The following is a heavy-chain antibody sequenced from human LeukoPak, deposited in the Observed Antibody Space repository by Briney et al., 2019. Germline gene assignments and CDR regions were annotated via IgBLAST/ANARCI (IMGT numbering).Heavy chain of an antibody. CDR2: INPSGTST. D-gene: IGHD4/OR15-4a*01. Sequence: ASVKVSCKASGYMFTTSFMHWVRQAPGQGLEWMGVINPSGTSTGYAQKFQGRVTMTRDTSTNTVYMGLSSLRSEDTAVYYCASPHGASYYYFDYWGQGTLVTVSS. V-gene: IGHV1-46*01. CDR3: ASPHGASYYYFDY. CDR1: GYMFTTSF. J-gene: IGHJ4*02.